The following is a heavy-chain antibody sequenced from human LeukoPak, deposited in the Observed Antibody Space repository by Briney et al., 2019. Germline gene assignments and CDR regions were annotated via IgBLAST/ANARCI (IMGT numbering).Heavy chain of an antibody. D-gene: IGHD7-27*01. CDR3: ARGVGTVPFDT. Sequence: SETLSLTCTVSGGSISSYYWSWIRQPPGKGLEWIGYIYYSGSTNYNPSLKSRVTISVDTSKNQFSLKLSSVAAADTAVYYCARGVGTVPFDTWGQGTMVTVSS. CDR2: IYYSGST. J-gene: IGHJ3*02. V-gene: IGHV4-59*01. CDR1: GGSISSYY.